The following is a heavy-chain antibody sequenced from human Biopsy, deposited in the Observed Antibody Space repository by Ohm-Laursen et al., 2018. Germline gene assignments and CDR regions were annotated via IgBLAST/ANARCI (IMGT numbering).Heavy chain of an antibody. CDR1: GFTFSDYY. Sequence: GSLRLSCAASGFTFSDYYMNWIRQAPGKGLEWVSYISTSGTTRYYGDSVKGRFTISRDNAKKSLYLQMNSLRAEDTAVYFCAGGGNYAANEEYWGQGTLVTVSS. CDR2: ISTSGTTR. D-gene: IGHD4/OR15-4a*01. J-gene: IGHJ4*02. V-gene: IGHV3-11*01. CDR3: AGGGNYAANEEY.